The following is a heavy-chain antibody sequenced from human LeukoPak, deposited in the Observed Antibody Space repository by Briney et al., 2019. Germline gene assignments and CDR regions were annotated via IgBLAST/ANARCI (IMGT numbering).Heavy chain of an antibody. D-gene: IGHD5-24*01. CDR2: IHYSGST. J-gene: IGHJ5*02. Sequence: SETLSLTCTVSGGSISGYYWIWIRQSPGKGLEWIGSIHYSGSTNYNPSLKSRVTMSLDTSKNHLSLRLSSLTAADTAVYSCARGGDGYNYWFVPWGQGTLVTVS. V-gene: IGHV4-59*01. CDR1: GGSISGYY. CDR3: ARGGDGYNYWFVP.